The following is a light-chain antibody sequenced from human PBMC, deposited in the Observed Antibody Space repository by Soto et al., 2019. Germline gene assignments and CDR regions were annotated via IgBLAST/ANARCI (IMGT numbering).Light chain of an antibody. CDR3: QQYRDLPQT. Sequence: ETVLTQSPGTLSLSPGERATLSCRASQSVRSNYLDWYQQKPGQAPRLLIYNSSTRASGIPDRFSGSGSGTDFTLTISRLEPEDFALYYCQQYRDLPQTFGQGTKVEMK. CDR2: NSS. V-gene: IGKV3-20*01. J-gene: IGKJ1*01. CDR1: QSVRSNY.